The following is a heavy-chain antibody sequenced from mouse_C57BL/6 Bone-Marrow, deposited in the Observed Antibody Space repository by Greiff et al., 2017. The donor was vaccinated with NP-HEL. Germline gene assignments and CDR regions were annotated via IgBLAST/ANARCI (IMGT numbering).Heavy chain of an antibody. Sequence: EVMLVESGGGLVQPGGSLKLSCAASGFTFSDYYMYWVRQTPEQRLEWVAYISNGGGSTYYPDTVKGRFTISRDNAKNTLYLQMSRLKSEDTAMYYCARSDYSNYVRGAMDYWGQGTSVTVSS. CDR1: GFTFSDYY. D-gene: IGHD2-5*01. V-gene: IGHV5-12*01. J-gene: IGHJ4*01. CDR2: ISNGGGST. CDR3: ARSDYSNYVRGAMDY.